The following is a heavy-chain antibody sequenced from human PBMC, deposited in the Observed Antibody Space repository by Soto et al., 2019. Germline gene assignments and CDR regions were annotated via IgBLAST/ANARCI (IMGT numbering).Heavy chain of an antibody. CDR2: INTDGSST. D-gene: IGHD1-26*01. CDR3: ARASGSNIHFDY. CDR1: RLTFSSYW. J-gene: IGHJ4*02. Sequence: EVQLVESGGGLVQPGGSLRLSCAASRLTFSSYWMHWVRQAPGKGLVWVSRINTDGSSTTYADSVKGRFTISRDNTKNTLYLQMNSLRVEDTAVYYCARASGSNIHFDYWGQGTLVTVSS. V-gene: IGHV3-74*01.